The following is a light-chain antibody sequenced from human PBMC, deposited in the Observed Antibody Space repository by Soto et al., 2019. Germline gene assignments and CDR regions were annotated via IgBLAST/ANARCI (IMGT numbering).Light chain of an antibody. J-gene: IGKJ1*01. CDR3: QQSWT. V-gene: IGKV1-5*03. Sequence: DIQMTQSPSTLSASVGDRVTITCRASQSISSWLAWYQQKPGKAPKLLIYKASSLESGVPSRFSGSGSGTEFTLTISSLQPDDFATYYCQQSWTFGHGTKVDIK. CDR1: QSISSW. CDR2: KAS.